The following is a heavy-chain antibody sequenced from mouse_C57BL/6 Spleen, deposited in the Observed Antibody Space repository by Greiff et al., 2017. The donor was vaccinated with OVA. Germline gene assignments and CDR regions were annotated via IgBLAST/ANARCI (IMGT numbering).Heavy chain of an antibody. CDR1: GYTFTSYW. V-gene: IGHV1-53*01. Sequence: VQLQQPGTELVKPRASVKLSCKASGYTFTSYWMHWVKQRPGQGLEWIGNINPSNGGANYNEKFKSKATLTVDKSSSTAYMQLSSLTSEDSAVYYCAREGNYYAMDYWGQGTSVTVSS. CDR2: INPSNGGA. J-gene: IGHJ4*01. CDR3: AREGNYYAMDY. D-gene: IGHD3-3*01.